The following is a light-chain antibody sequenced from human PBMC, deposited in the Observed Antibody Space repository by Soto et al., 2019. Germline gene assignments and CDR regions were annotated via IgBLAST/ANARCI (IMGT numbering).Light chain of an antibody. J-gene: IGKJ2*01. CDR2: GSS. Sequence: EVVLTQSPGTLSLSPGERATLSCRASQSVTNKYLAWYQQKPGQAPRLLIFGSSDRATGIPDRFSGSGSGTVFTITISRLEPEDIAVYYCQQYGSSPPYTFGKGTKMEI. CDR1: QSVTNKY. V-gene: IGKV3-20*01. CDR3: QQYGSSPPYT.